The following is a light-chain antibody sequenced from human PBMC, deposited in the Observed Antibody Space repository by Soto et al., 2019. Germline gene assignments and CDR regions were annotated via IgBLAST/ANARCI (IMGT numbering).Light chain of an antibody. Sequence: EIVMTQSPATLSVSPGETATLSCRASQYVSSNLAWYQQKPGQTPRLLIYGASTRATGIPARFSGSGSETESTLTISSLQSEDFAVYYCQQYNSWPPCTFGQGTRLEIK. J-gene: IGKJ5*01. CDR2: GAS. CDR3: QQYNSWPPCT. V-gene: IGKV3-15*01. CDR1: QYVSSN.